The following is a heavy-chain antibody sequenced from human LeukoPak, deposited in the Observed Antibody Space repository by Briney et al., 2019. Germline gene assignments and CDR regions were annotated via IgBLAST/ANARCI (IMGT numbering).Heavy chain of an antibody. CDR3: ARGRSTGYPYYFEY. CDR1: GYTFTSYD. J-gene: IGHJ4*02. CDR2: MNPNSGST. D-gene: IGHD5-12*01. Sequence: GASVKVSCKASGYTFTSYDINWVRQATGQGLEWMGCMNPNSGSTGYAQKSQGRVTITRNTSISTAYMELSGLRSEDTAVYYCARGRSTGYPYYFEYWGQGTLVTVSS. V-gene: IGHV1-8*03.